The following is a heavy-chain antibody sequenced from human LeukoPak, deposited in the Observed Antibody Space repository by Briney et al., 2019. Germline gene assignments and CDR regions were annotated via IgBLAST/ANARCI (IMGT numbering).Heavy chain of an antibody. D-gene: IGHD3-10*01. J-gene: IGHJ4*01. CDR3: ASGPYGTGSHFDF. CDR2: MNPNSGDK. Sequence: ASVKDSCKASGSTFSSYDINGVRQATGQGLEWMGWMNPNSGDKGYTQRFQGRVTMTRDTSISTAYMELSSLRSEDTAVYYCASGPYGTGSHFDFWGQGTLVTVSS. CDR1: GSTFSSYD. V-gene: IGHV1-8*02.